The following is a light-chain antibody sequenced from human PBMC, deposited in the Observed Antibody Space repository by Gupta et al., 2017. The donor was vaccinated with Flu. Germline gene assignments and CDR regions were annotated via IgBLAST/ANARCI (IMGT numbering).Light chain of an antibody. CDR2: GAS. CDR3: LQRNSNPRT. Sequence: DIQMTQSPSSLSASVGDRVTITCRTSQGIRTDLSWYQQKPGKAPKRLIYGASGLQTGVPSRFSGSGSGTDFTLTISSLQPEDVATYYCLQRNSNPRTFGQGIKVEIK. J-gene: IGKJ1*01. CDR1: QGIRTD. V-gene: IGKV1-17*01.